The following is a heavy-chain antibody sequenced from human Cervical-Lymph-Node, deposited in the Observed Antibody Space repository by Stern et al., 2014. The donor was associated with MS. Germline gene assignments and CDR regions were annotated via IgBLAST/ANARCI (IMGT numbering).Heavy chain of an antibody. CDR3: ARMGIARSLAD. D-gene: IGHD2-21*01. CDR1: GFSLTNAKVT. J-gene: IGHJ4*02. V-gene: IGHV2-26*01. CDR2: IFSNDEK. Sequence: SGPVLVKPTETLTLTCTVSGFSLTNAKVTVSWIRQPPGKAPEWLATIFSNDEKSYSASLQTRLSVSRDTSKSQVVLTMTNMDPVDTGTYYCARMGIARSLADWGQGTLVTVSS.